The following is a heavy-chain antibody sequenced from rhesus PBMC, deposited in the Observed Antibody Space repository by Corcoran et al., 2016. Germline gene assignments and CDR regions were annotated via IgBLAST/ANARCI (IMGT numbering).Heavy chain of an antibody. J-gene: IGHJ4*01. CDR3: AREVWSSPYFDY. D-gene: IGHD6-13*01. CDR2: INGNSGST. Sequence: VQLQESGPGLVKPSAPPSLTCAVPGASISSYWWSWIRQPPGKGLEWIGEINGNSGSTYYNPSLKSRVTISKDASKNQFSLKLSSVTAADTAVYYCAREVWSSPYFDYWGQGVLVTVSS. V-gene: IGHV4-80*01. CDR1: GASISSYW.